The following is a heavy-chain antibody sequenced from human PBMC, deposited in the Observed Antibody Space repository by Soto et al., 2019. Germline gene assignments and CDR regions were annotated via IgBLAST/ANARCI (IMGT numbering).Heavy chain of an antibody. J-gene: IGHJ4*02. D-gene: IGHD3-22*01. CDR1: GGSISSYY. CDR2: IYYSGST. Sequence: SETLSLTCTVSGGSISSYYWSWIRQPPGKGLEWIGYIYYSGSTNYNPSLKSRVTISVDTSKNQFSLKLSSVTAADTAVYYCARESSLGRISGSGFDYWGQGTLVTVSS. CDR3: ARESSLGRISGSGFDY. V-gene: IGHV4-59*01.